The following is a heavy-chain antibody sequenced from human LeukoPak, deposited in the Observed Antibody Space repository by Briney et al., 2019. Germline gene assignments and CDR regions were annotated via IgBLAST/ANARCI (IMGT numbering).Heavy chain of an antibody. D-gene: IGHD3-22*01. V-gene: IGHV3-30*18. Sequence: PGGSLRLSCAASGFSISSYWMSWVRQAPGKGLEWVAVISYDGSNKYYADSVKGRFTISRDNSKNTLYLQMNSLRADDTAVYYCAKDPRYYYDSRGYYYGVDYWGQGTLVTVSS. J-gene: IGHJ4*02. CDR3: AKDPRYYYDSRGYYYGVDY. CDR2: ISYDGSNK. CDR1: GFSISSYW.